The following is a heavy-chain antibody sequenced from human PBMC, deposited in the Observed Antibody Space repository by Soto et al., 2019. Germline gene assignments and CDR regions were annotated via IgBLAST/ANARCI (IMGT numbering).Heavy chain of an antibody. Sequence: GRSLRLSCAASGFTFSSYAMSWVRQAPGKGLEWVSAISGSGGSTYYADSVKGRFTISRDNSKNTLYLQMNILRAEDTAVYYCAKDLGFGSGYDIGDMDVWGKGTTVTVSS. CDR2: ISGSGGST. D-gene: IGHD3-3*01. CDR3: AKDLGFGSGYDIGDMDV. CDR1: GFTFSSYA. V-gene: IGHV3-23*01. J-gene: IGHJ6*03.